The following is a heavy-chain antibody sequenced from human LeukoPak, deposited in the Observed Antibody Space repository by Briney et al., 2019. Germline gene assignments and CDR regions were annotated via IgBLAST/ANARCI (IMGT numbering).Heavy chain of an antibody. CDR3: TTDSRWYYDSSGYSDY. CDR2: IKSKTDGGTT. D-gene: IGHD3-22*01. CDR1: GFTFSSYT. V-gene: IGHV3-15*01. J-gene: IGHJ4*02. Sequence: GGSLRLSCTGSGFTFSSYTINWARQAPGKGLEWVGRIKSKTDGGTTDYAAPVKGRFTISRDDSKNTLYLQMNSLKTEDTAVYYCTTDSRWYYDSSGYSDYWGQGTLVTVSS.